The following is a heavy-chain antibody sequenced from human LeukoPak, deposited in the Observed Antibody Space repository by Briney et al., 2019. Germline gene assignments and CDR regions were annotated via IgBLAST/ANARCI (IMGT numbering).Heavy chain of an antibody. CDR2: INPNSGGT. J-gene: IGHJ4*02. Sequence: ASVKVPCKASGYTFTGYYMHWVRQAPGQGLEWMGWINPNSGGTNYAQKFQGRVTMTRDTSISTAYMELSRLRSDDTAVYYCARASVWYYYGSGSLGFFDYWGQGTLVTVSS. CDR1: GYTFTGYY. V-gene: IGHV1-2*02. CDR3: ARASVWYYYGSGSLGFFDY. D-gene: IGHD3-10*01.